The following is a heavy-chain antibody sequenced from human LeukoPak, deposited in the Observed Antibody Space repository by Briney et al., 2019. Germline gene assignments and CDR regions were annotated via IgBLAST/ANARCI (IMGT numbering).Heavy chain of an antibody. J-gene: IGHJ4*02. V-gene: IGHV1-69*13. CDR1: GGTFSSYA. Sequence: ASVKVSCKASGGTFSSYAISWVRQAPGQGLEWMGGIIPIFGTANYAQKFQGRVTITADESTSTAYMELSSLRSEDTAVYYCAKTYSGSLYYFDYWGQGTLVTVSS. CDR2: IIPIFGTA. D-gene: IGHD1-26*01. CDR3: AKTYSGSLYYFDY.